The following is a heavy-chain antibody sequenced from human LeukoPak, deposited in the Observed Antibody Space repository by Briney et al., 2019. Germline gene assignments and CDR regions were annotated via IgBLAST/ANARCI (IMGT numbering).Heavy chain of an antibody. J-gene: IGHJ3*02. CDR1: GFTFSSYA. V-gene: IGHV3-30*04. CDR3: ARVDDLDAFDI. D-gene: IGHD2-2*03. Sequence: QPGGSLRLSCAASGFTFSSYAMNWVRQAPGKGLEWVAFISYDGSNKYYADSVKGRFTISRDNSKNTLYLQMNSLRAEDTAVYYCARVDDLDAFDIWGQGTMVTVSS. CDR2: ISYDGSNK.